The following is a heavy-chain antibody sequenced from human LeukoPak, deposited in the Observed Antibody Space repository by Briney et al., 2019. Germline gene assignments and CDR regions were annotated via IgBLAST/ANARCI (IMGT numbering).Heavy chain of an antibody. Sequence: SETLSLTCTVSGGSISYYWTWIRQPPGKGLEWLGYIYYSGSTNYNPSLKGRVTMSIDTFKNQFSLKLSSVTAADTAVYYCARGSHYYGSGSPNWFDPWGQGTLVTVSS. V-gene: IGHV4-59*01. CDR1: GGSISYY. D-gene: IGHD3-10*01. CDR3: ARGSHYYGSGSPNWFDP. CDR2: IYYSGST. J-gene: IGHJ5*02.